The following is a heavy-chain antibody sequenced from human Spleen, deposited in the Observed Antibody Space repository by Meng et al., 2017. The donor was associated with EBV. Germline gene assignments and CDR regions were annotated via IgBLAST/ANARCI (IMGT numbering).Heavy chain of an antibody. D-gene: IGHD1-26*01. CDR3: ARGALGRYYDY. J-gene: IGHJ4*02. V-gene: IGHV4-34*01. CDR1: GGSFSDYY. Sequence: VQLTAGGGGLLKPSETLSLTCAVYGGSFSDYYWTWIRQPPGKGLEWIGEINHSGSTNYSPSLRSRVTISGDSSKNHFSLKVASVTAADTAIYYCARGALGRYYDYWGQGTLVTVSS. CDR2: INHSGST.